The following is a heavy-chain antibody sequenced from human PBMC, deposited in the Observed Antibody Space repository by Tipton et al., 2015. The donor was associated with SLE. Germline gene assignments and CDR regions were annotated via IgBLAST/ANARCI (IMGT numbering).Heavy chain of an antibody. D-gene: IGHD3-22*01. CDR2: ISSSGSTI. CDR1: GFTFSSYS. J-gene: IGHJ4*02. CDR3: ARDPTPLLLDDSSGYYSGY. V-gene: IGHV3-48*04. Sequence: SLRLSCAASGFTFSSYSMNWVRQVPGKGLEWVSYISSSGSTIYYADSVKGRFTISRDNAKNSLYLQMNSLRAEDTAVYYCARDPTPLLLDDSSGYYSGYWGQGTLVTVSS.